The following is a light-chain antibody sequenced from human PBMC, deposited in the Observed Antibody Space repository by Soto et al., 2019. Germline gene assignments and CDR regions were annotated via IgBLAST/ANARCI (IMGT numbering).Light chain of an antibody. V-gene: IGKV1-16*02. Sequence: DIKMTQSPSSLSASLGDRVTITCRANQGINNYLAWVQQKPGIAPKSLIYAASNLQTGVPSHFNGSVSGTDFTLNISSLQPEDFATYYCQQYHNYPYTFGQGTKLEIK. J-gene: IGKJ2*01. CDR1: QGINNY. CDR2: AAS. CDR3: QQYHNYPYT.